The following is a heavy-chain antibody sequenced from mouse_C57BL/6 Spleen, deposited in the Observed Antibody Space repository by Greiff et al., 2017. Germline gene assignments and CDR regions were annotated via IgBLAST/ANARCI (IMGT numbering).Heavy chain of an antibody. CDR3: ARWLPYAMDY. Sequence: EVQRVESEGGLVQPGSSMKLSCTASGFTFSDYYMAWVRQVPDKGLEWVANINYDGSSTYYLDSLKSRFIISRDNAKNILYLQMSSLKSEDTATYYCARWLPYAMDYWGQGTSVTVSA. V-gene: IGHV5-16*01. CDR2: INYDGSST. J-gene: IGHJ4*01. CDR1: GFTFSDYY. D-gene: IGHD2-2*01.